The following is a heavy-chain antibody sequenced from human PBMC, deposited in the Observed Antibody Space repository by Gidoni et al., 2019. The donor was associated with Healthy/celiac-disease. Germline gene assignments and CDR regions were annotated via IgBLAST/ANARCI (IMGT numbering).Heavy chain of an antibody. D-gene: IGHD5-18*01. CDR2: ISSSSSYI. Sequence: EVQLVESGGGLVKPGGSLRLSCAASGFTFSSYSMNWVRQAPGKGLEWVSSISSSSSYIYYADSVKGRFTISRDNAKNSLYLQMNSLRAEDTAVYYCAREVDTAMVDAFDIWGQGTMVTVSS. CDR3: AREVDTAMVDAFDI. J-gene: IGHJ3*02. CDR1: GFTFSSYS. V-gene: IGHV3-21*01.